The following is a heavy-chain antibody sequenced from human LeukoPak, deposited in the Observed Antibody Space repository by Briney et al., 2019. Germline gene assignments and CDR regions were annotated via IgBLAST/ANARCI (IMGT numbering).Heavy chain of an antibody. D-gene: IGHD1-26*01. CDR3: ARGPSGSYNVFDY. Sequence: SETLSHTCTVSGGSIRSYYWSWIRQPPVKGLECRGYIYYSGTNNYNPSLKGRVTISVNTSKNQFSLKLSSVTAADAAVYYCARGPSGSYNVFDYWGQGTLVTVSS. V-gene: IGHV4-59*01. J-gene: IGHJ4*02. CDR2: IYYSGTN. CDR1: GGSIRSYY.